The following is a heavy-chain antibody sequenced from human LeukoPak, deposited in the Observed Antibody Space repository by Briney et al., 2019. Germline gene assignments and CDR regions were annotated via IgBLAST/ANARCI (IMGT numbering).Heavy chain of an antibody. CDR3: ARRRSSQTAGAGDY. J-gene: IGHJ4*02. V-gene: IGHV1-2*02. Sequence: GASVKVSCKASGYTIAAYYIHWVLQAPGQGLEWMGWINPNTGGPYYPQKFHGKVTTTWDSSVNTAYMELTSVTSDDTAIYYCARRRSSQTAGAGDYWGQGTLVTVSS. CDR2: INPNTGGP. D-gene: IGHD6-13*01. CDR1: GYTIAAYY.